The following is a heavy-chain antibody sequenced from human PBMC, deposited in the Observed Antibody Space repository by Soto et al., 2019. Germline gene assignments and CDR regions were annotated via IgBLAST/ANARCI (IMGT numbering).Heavy chain of an antibody. CDR2: TYYRSRWYN. J-gene: IGHJ4*02. CDR3: GRGFPYYVSSDSYFDY. Sequence: SQTLSLTCALSVDSVSGNSAAWNWIRQSPSRGLEWLGRTYYRSRWYNDYAVSVKSRITVTPDTSKNQFSLHLNSVTPEDTAVYYCGRGFPYYVSSDSYFDYWGQGALVTVSS. CDR1: VDSVSGNSAA. V-gene: IGHV6-1*01. D-gene: IGHD3-16*01.